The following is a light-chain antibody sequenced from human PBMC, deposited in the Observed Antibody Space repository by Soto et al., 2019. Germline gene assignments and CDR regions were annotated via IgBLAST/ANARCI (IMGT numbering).Light chain of an antibody. Sequence: DIVMTQSPDSLAVSLGERATINCKSSQSLLYTSNNENYLAWYQLKTGQPPKLLIYWASTRESGVPDRFSGSGSGTDFTLTISSLQAEDVAVYYCQQYYSTPPHTFGQGTRVEI. CDR3: QQYYSTPPHT. CDR2: WAS. V-gene: IGKV4-1*01. J-gene: IGKJ2*01. CDR1: QSLLYTSNNENY.